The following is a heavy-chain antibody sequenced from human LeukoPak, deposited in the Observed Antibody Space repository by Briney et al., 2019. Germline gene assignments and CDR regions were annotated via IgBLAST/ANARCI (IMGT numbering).Heavy chain of an antibody. Sequence: GESLKISCQGSGYSFTTSWIGWVRQMPGKGLEWMGIIYPGDSDTKYRPSFQGQVTISVDTSITTAYLQWNSLKASDTAMYYCARLLPMVRGVIPSLDAFDIWGQGTMVTVSS. D-gene: IGHD3-10*01. J-gene: IGHJ3*02. CDR2: IYPGDSDT. V-gene: IGHV5-51*01. CDR1: GYSFTTSW. CDR3: ARLLPMVRGVIPSLDAFDI.